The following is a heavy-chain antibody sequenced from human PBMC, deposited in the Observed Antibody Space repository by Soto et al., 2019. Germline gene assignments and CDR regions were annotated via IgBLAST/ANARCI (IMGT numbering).Heavy chain of an antibody. CDR1: GGSTNSRSDY. Sequence: SETLSLTCTVSGGSTNSRSDYFFCIRQPPWKGLEWIGSVYYSGSTHDNPSLQSRVTISVDTSRNQFSLNLISVTAADTAVYFCARQPRGPGYGERGLYFDYWGQGTLVTVSS. J-gene: IGHJ4*02. CDR3: ARQPRGPGYGERGLYFDY. D-gene: IGHD3-16*01. V-gene: IGHV4-39*01. CDR2: VYYSGST.